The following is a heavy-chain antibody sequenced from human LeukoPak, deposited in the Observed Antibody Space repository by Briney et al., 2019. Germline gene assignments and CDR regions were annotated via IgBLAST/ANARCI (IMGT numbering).Heavy chain of an antibody. D-gene: IGHD5-18*01. Sequence: SQTLSLTCTVSGGSISSGGYYWSWIRQHPGKGLEWIGYIYYSGSTYYNPSLKSRVTISVDTSKNQFSLKLSSVTAADTAVYYCASNTAMVPGLDAFDIRGQGTMVTVSS. CDR1: GGSISSGGYY. J-gene: IGHJ3*02. CDR3: ASNTAMVPGLDAFDI. V-gene: IGHV4-31*03. CDR2: IYYSGST.